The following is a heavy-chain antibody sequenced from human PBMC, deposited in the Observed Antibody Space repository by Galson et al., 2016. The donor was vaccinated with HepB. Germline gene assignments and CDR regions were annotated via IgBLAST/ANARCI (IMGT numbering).Heavy chain of an antibody. J-gene: IGHJ4*02. CDR3: AKDGRIYCSSASCHDHFHY. Sequence: SLRLSCAASGFTFSSYGMHWVRQAPGKGLEWVAFISYDGSNKKYADSVKGRFTISRDNSKKTLYLQMNSLRAEDTAVYYCAKDGRIYCSSASCHDHFHYWGQGTLATGSS. CDR2: ISYDGSNK. CDR1: GFTFSSYG. V-gene: IGHV3-30*18. D-gene: IGHD2-2*01.